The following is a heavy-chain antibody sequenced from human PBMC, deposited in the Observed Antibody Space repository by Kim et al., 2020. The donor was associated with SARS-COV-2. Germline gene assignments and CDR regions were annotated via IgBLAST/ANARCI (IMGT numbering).Heavy chain of an antibody. CDR1: GFTFSVYS. CDR3: ARSTEGRFDF. CDR2: ITSDRATI. Sequence: GGSLRLSCAASGFTFSVYSMNWVRQAPGKGLEWLSYITSDRATIDYADSVRGRFTVSRNNGENLLFLQMFDLRDEDTAVYFCARSTEGRFDFWGQGTFVT. J-gene: IGHJ4*02. V-gene: IGHV3-48*02.